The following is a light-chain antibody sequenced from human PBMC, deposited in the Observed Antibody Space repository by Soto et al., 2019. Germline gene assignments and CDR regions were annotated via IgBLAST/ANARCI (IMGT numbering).Light chain of an antibody. CDR2: LGS. CDR1: QSLLDTNGYNY. Sequence: DLVMTQSPLSLPVTPGEPASISCRSSQSLLDTNGYNYLDWYLQKPGQSPQLLIYLGSHRASGVPDRFSGSGSGTDFTLKISRVEAEDVGVYYCMQALQTLPLTFGPGTRLEIQ. V-gene: IGKV2-28*01. J-gene: IGKJ5*01. CDR3: MQALQTLPLT.